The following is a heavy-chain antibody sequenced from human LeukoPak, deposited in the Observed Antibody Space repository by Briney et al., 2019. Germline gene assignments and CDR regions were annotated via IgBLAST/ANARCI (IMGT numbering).Heavy chain of an antibody. CDR1: AYTFTVYH. CDR3: ARDPSTSFLSRGYYSYHMDV. J-gene: IGHJ6*03. Sequence: ASVKVSFKAFAYTFTVYHIYWIRQAPGQGLEWMGWINPNSGGTKYAHKFQGRVTMTRDTSISTVYMELTTLRSDDTAVYYCARDPSTSFLSRGYYSYHMDVWGKGTTVTVSS. V-gene: IGHV1-2*02. D-gene: IGHD6-6*01. CDR2: INPNSGGT.